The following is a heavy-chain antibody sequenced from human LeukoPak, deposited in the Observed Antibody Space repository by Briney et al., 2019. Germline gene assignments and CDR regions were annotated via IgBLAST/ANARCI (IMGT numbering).Heavy chain of an antibody. CDR3: ARVVYSGSWGYFDY. Sequence: SETLSLTCTVSGASISSYYWSWIRQPPGKGLEWIGYIYYSGSTNYNPSLKSRVTMSVDTSKTQFSLKLSSVTAADTAVYYCARVVYSGSWGYFDYWGQGTLVTVSS. CDR1: GASISSYY. CDR2: IYYSGST. V-gene: IGHV4-59*12. J-gene: IGHJ4*02. D-gene: IGHD3-10*01.